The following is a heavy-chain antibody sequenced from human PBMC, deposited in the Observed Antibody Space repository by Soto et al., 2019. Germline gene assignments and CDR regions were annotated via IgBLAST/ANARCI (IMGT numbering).Heavy chain of an antibody. D-gene: IGHD5-18*01. CDR2: ISYDGSNK. Sequence: QPGGSLRLSCAASGFTFSSYGMHWVRQAPGKGLEWVAVISYDGSNKYYADSVKGRFTISRDNSKNTLYLQMNSLRAEDTAVYYCAKAIGGDGYSLHGMDVWGQGTTVTVSS. V-gene: IGHV3-30*18. CDR1: GFTFSSYG. CDR3: AKAIGGDGYSLHGMDV. J-gene: IGHJ6*02.